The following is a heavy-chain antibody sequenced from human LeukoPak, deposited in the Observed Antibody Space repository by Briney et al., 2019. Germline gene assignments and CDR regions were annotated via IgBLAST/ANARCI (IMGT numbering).Heavy chain of an antibody. CDR3: ARLRGGSYEPEYYFDY. D-gene: IGHD1-26*01. V-gene: IGHV4-59*08. J-gene: IGHJ4*02. Sequence: SETLSLTCTVSGGSISSYYWSWLRQPPGKGLEWIGYIYYSGSTNYNPSLKSRVTISVDTSKNQFSLTLSSVTAADTAVYYCARLRGGSYEPEYYFDYWGQGTLVTVSS. CDR2: IYYSGST. CDR1: GGSISSYY.